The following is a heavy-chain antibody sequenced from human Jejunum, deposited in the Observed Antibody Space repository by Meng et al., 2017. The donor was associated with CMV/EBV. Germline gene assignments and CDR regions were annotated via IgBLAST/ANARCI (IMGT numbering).Heavy chain of an antibody. CDR3: ARGLYQPVWFDP. V-gene: IGHV3-48*03. J-gene: IGHJ5*02. Sequence: ATSGFTFSNSEMHWVRQAPGKGLEWVSYIDGSGTTIRYADSVKGRFTISRDNSKNTLYLQMNSLRAEDTAVYYCARGLYQPVWFDPWGQGTLVTVSS. D-gene: IGHD2-2*02. CDR2: IDGSGTTI. CDR1: GFTFSNSE.